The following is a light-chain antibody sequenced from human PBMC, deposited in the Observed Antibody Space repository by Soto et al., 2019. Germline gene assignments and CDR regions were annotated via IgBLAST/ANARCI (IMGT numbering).Light chain of an antibody. J-gene: IGLJ3*02. CDR3: CSYVDTDTWV. Sequence: QPGLTQPRSVSSSPGQSVTISCTGTNSDVGGYNYVSWYQQYPGKAPKLMISGVSERPSGVPDRFSGSKSGNTASLTISGLQAEDEADYYCCSYVDTDTWVFGGGSK. V-gene: IGLV2-11*01. CDR2: GVS. CDR1: NSDVGGYNY.